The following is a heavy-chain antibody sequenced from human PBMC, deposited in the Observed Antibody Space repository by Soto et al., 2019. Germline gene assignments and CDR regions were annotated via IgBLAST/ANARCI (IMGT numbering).Heavy chain of an antibody. CDR3: TRGWDCSGGSGYGANWFAP. CDR2: INAGNDNT. V-gene: IGHV1-3*01. Sequence: ASVKVSCKASGYTFTSYAMHWVRQAPGQRLEWMGWINAGNDNTKYSQKFQGRVTITRDTSASTAYMELSSLRSEDTAVYYCTRGWDCSGGSGYGANWFAPWGQETLVTVSS. D-gene: IGHD2-15*01. J-gene: IGHJ5*02. CDR1: GYTFTSYA.